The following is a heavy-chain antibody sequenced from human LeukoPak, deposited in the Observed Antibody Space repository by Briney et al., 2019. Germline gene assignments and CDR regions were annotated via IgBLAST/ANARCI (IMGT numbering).Heavy chain of an antibody. J-gene: IGHJ4*02. D-gene: IGHD3-22*01. V-gene: IGHV3-11*01. Sequence: PGGSLKLSCAASGFTFSDFYMSWIRQAPGKGLEWVSDIDTTGTTIYFADFVRGRFTISRDNAKDSLCLQMNSLRAEDTAVYYCARNRRDSSGYYHLDYWGQGTLVTVSS. CDR2: IDTTGTTI. CDR1: GFTFSDFY. CDR3: ARNRRDSSGYYHLDY.